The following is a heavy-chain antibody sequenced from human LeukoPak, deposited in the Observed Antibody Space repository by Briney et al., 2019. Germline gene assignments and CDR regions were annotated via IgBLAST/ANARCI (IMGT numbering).Heavy chain of an antibody. CDR2: MNPNTGYT. J-gene: IGHJ4*02. CDR3: ARSSAWAHFDN. CDR1: GYTFTSYD. V-gene: IGHV1-8*01. Sequence: WASVTVSCKASGYTFTSYDIIWVRQAPGQGLEWMGWMNPNTGYTVYAHQFQGRITMTRNTAISTAYMDLSSLNSQDTAVYYCARSSAWAHFDNWGQGTLVSVSS. D-gene: IGHD2-15*01.